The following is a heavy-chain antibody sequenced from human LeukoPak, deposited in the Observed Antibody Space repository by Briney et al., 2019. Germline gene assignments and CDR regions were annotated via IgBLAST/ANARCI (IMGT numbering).Heavy chain of an antibody. CDR2: ISYDGSNK. J-gene: IGHJ6*03. Sequence: PGGSLRLSCAASGFTFSSYAMHWVRQAPGKGLEWVAVISYDGSNKYYADSVKGRFTISRDNSKNTLYLQMNSLRAEDTAVYYCAREVRSGWPTYYYYYYMDVWGKGTTVTVSS. CDR1: GFTFSSYA. D-gene: IGHD6-19*01. V-gene: IGHV3-30*04. CDR3: AREVRSGWPTYYYYYYMDV.